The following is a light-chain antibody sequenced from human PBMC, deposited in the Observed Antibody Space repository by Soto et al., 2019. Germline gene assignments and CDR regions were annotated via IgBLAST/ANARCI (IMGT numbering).Light chain of an antibody. V-gene: IGKV3-15*01. Sequence: EIVMTQSPATLSVSPGERATLSCRASKSIVSKLAWYQQKPGQAPRPPIYGASNRATGIPARFGGSGSGTEFTLTISSLQSEDFAVYSCQQYDNWPSTFGGGTKVEIK. CDR3: QQYDNWPST. CDR2: GAS. J-gene: IGKJ4*01. CDR1: KSIVSK.